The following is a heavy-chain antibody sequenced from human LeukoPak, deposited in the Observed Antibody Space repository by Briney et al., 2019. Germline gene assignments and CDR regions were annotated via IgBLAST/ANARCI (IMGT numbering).Heavy chain of an antibody. CDR1: GGSISSYY. D-gene: IGHD6-19*01. V-gene: IGHV4-59*01. J-gene: IGHJ4*02. CDR3: AVIAVAGNLDY. CDR2: IYYSGST. Sequence: PSETLSLTCTVSGGSISSYYWSWIRQPPGKGLEWIGYIYYSGSTNYNPSLKSRVTISVDTSKNQFSLKLTSVTAADTAVYYCAVIAVAGNLDYWGQGTLVTVSS.